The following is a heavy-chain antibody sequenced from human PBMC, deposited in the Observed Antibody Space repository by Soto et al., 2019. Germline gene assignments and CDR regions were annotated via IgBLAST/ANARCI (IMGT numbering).Heavy chain of an antibody. CDR3: TTDLIVGATRPHY. Sequence: GGSLRLSFAASGYTFSSYGMNWVRQAPGKGLEWVGRIKSKTDGGTTDYAAPVKGRFTISRDDSKNTLYLQMNSLKTEDTAVYYCTTDLIVGATRPHYWGQGTLVTVSS. J-gene: IGHJ4*02. CDR2: IKSKTDGGTT. V-gene: IGHV3-15*07. D-gene: IGHD1-26*01. CDR1: GYTFSSYG.